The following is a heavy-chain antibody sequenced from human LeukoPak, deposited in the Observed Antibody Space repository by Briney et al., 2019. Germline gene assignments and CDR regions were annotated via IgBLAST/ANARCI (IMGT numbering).Heavy chain of an antibody. D-gene: IGHD1-1*01. CDR1: GYTFTGYY. CDR3: ARIRFSGTTRSTNFDY. Sequence: ASVKVSCKASGYTFTGYYMHWVRQAPGQGLEWMGRINPNSGGTNYAQKFQGRVTMTRDTSISTAYMELSRLRSDGTGVYYWARIRFSGTTRSTNFDYWGQGTLVTVSS. CDR2: INPNSGGT. V-gene: IGHV1-2*05. J-gene: IGHJ4*02.